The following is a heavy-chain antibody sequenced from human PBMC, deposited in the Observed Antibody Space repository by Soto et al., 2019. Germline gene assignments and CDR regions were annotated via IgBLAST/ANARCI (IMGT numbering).Heavy chain of an antibody. V-gene: IGHV3-74*01. CDR1: GFTFSSYW. J-gene: IGHJ6*04. CDR3: ARVMRVGFLEWSNYGMEV. Sequence: GGSLRLSCAASGFTFSSYWMHWVRQAPGKGLVWVSRINSDGSSTSYADSVKGRFTISRDNAKNTLYLQMNSLRAEDTAVYYCARVMRVGFLEWSNYGMEVWGKGTTVTVSS. D-gene: IGHD3-3*02. CDR2: INSDGSST.